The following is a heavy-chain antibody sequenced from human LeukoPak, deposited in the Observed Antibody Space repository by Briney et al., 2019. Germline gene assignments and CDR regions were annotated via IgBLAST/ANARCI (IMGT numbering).Heavy chain of an antibody. CDR1: GFTFSSYW. CDR2: IKQDGSEK. CDR3: ARGSAAAGMYYYYYYYMDV. Sequence: GGSLRLSCAASGFTFSSYWMSWVRQAPGKGLEWVANIKQDGSEKYYVDSVKGRFTISRDNAKNSLYLQMNSLRAEDTAVYYCARGSAAAGMYYYYYYYMDVWGKGTTVTISS. D-gene: IGHD6-13*01. J-gene: IGHJ6*03. V-gene: IGHV3-7*01.